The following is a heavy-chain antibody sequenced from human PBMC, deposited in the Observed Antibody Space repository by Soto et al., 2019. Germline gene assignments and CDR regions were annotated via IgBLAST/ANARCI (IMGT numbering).Heavy chain of an antibody. V-gene: IGHV1-8*01. CDR3: GRGNWDAARWYGMDV. J-gene: IGHJ6*02. CDR1: GYTFTSYD. Sequence: QVQLVQSGAEVKKPGASVKVSCKASGYTFTSYDINWVRQATGQGLEWMGWMNPNTGNSGYAQKFQGRVTMTRNTTIRRAYRELSSLRSEDTGVYYGGRGNWDAARWYGMDVWGQGTTVTVSS. CDR2: MNPNTGNS. D-gene: IGHD1-20*01.